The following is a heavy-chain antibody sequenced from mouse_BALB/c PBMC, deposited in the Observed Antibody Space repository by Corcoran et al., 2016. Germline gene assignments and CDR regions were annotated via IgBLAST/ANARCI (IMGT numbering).Heavy chain of an antibody. CDR2: INPYNDGT. D-gene: IGHD2-3*01. Sequence: EVQLQQSGPELVKPGASVKMSCKASGYTFTSYVMHWVKQKPGQGLEWIGYINPYNDGTKYNEKFKGKATLTSDKSSSTAYMELSSLTSEDSAVYYCAIYADGYAYYYAMDYWGQGTSVTVSS. V-gene: IGHV1S136*01. J-gene: IGHJ4*01. CDR3: AIYADGYAYYYAMDY. CDR1: GYTFTSYV.